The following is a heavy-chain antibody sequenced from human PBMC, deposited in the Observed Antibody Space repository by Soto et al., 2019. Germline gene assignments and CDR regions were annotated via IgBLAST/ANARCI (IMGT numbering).Heavy chain of an antibody. CDR1: GFTFSSYA. CDR3: ARDGYCSGGSCSRDAFDI. Sequence: GGSLRLSCAASGFTFSSYAMSWVRQAPGKGLEWVSSISSSSSYIYYADSVKGRFTISRDNAKNSLYLQMNSLRAEDTAVYYCARDGYCSGGSCSRDAFDIWGQGTMVTVSS. D-gene: IGHD2-15*01. CDR2: ISSSSSYI. J-gene: IGHJ3*02. V-gene: IGHV3-21*01.